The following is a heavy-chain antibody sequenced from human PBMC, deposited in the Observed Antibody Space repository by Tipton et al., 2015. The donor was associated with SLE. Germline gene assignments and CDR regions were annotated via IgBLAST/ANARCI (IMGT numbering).Heavy chain of an antibody. Sequence: TLSLTCAVYGGSFSGYYWSWIRQPPGKGLEWIGEINHSGSTNYNPSLKSRVTISVDTSKNQFSLKLSSVTAADTAAYYCARVAAPGITMVRGADAIDIWGQGTMVTVSS. CDR3: ARVAAPGITMVRGADAIDI. D-gene: IGHD3-10*01. CDR2: INHSGST. CDR1: GGSFSGYY. V-gene: IGHV4-34*01. J-gene: IGHJ3*02.